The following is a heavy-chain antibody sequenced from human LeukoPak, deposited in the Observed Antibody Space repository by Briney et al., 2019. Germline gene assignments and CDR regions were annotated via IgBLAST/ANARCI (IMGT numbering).Heavy chain of an antibody. CDR2: IKPDGTTK. J-gene: IGHJ4*02. Sequence: GGSLRLSCAASGFPFSSYSMTWVRQAPGQGLEWVANIKPDGTTKFYVDSVKGRFTISRDNALNSLYLQMNSLRAEDTAIYYCARSIPYGTTWYGRSDYWGQGTLVTVSS. V-gene: IGHV3-7*03. CDR1: GFPFSSYS. D-gene: IGHD6-13*01. CDR3: ARSIPYGTTWYGRSDY.